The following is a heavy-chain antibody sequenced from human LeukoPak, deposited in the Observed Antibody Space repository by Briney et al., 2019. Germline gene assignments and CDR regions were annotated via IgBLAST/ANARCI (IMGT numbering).Heavy chain of an antibody. D-gene: IGHD3-10*01. V-gene: IGHV3-74*01. CDR2: INSDGSNT. CDR3: AREHGRDSGVRGVIITSNWFDP. Sequence: GGSLRLSCAASGFTFSSYWMHWVRQAPGKGLVWVSRINSDGSNTSYADSVKGRFTISRDNAKNTLYLQMNSLRAEDTAVYYCAREHGRDSGVRGVIITSNWFDPWGQGTLVTVSS. J-gene: IGHJ5*02. CDR1: GFTFSSYW.